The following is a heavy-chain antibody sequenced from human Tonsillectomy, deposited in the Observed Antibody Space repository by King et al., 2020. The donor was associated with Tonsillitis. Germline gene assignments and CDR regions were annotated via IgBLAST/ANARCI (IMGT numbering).Heavy chain of an antibody. V-gene: IGHV3-7*04. CDR2: IKPDGSEK. CDR1: EFPFSSSW. Sequence: VKLVQSGGGLVQPGGSLKLSCAASEFPFSSSWMTWVRQAPGKGLQWVATIKPDGSEKYYADSVKGRFTVSRDNAKNSLDLQMNSLRSEDTALYYCARDQAFTTFDYWGQGTLVTVSS. J-gene: IGHJ4*02. D-gene: IGHD1-14*01. CDR3: ARDQAFTTFDY.